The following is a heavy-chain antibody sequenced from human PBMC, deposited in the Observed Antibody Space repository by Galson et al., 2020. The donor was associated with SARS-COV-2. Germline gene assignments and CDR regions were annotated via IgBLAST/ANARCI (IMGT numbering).Heavy chain of an antibody. D-gene: IGHD4-4*01. Sequence: GGSLRLSCATSGFTFSSNSMNWVRQAPGKGLEWVSYIGSGSTTIYYADSVKGRFTISRDNAKNSLYLQMNSLREEDTAVYYCARDKGTTGSYYYYYMDVWGKGTTVTVSS. J-gene: IGHJ6*03. V-gene: IGHV3-48*02. CDR2: IGSGSTTI. CDR1: GFTFSSNS. CDR3: ARDKGTTGSYYYYYMDV.